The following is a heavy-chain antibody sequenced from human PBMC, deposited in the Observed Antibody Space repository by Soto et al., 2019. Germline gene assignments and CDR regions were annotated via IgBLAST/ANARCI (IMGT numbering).Heavy chain of an antibody. CDR2: INAGNGKT. D-gene: IGHD2-15*01. J-gene: IGHJ4*02. Sequence: ASVKVSCKASGYTFTNYAIHWVRQAPGQRLEWMGWINAGNGKTKYSQNFQGRVTITRDTSASIVYMEVNSLRSEDTALYYCARGIRVATTAKYYLDSWSQATLFTVS. V-gene: IGHV1-3*01. CDR3: ARGIRVATTAKYYLDS. CDR1: GYTFTNYA.